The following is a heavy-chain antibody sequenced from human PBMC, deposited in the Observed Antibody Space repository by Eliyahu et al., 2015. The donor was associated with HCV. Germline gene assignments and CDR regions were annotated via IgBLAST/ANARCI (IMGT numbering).Heavy chain of an antibody. CDR1: GFTFSSYS. CDR2: ISSSSSYI. D-gene: IGHD3-3*01. J-gene: IGHJ6*02. Sequence: EVQLVESGGGLVKPGGSLRLSCAASGFTFSSYSMNWVRQAPGKGLEWVSSISSSSSYIYYADSVKGRFTISRDNAKNSLYLQMNSLRAEDTAVYYCARDAPYDFWSGYYSHYYGMDVWGQGTTVTVSS. CDR3: ARDAPYDFWSGYYSHYYGMDV. V-gene: IGHV3-21*01.